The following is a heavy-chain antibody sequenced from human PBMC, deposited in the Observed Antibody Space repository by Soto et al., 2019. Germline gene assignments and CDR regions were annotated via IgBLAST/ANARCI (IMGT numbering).Heavy chain of an antibody. Sequence: EVQLVESGGGLVQPGGSLRLSCAASGFTFSSYSMNWVHQAPGKGLEWVSYISSSSSTIYYADSVKGRFTISRDNAKNSLYLQMNSLRAEDTAVYYCARGEGGIAARPHYMDVWGKGTTVTVSS. CDR1: GFTFSSYS. J-gene: IGHJ6*03. D-gene: IGHD6-6*01. CDR3: ARGEGGIAARPHYMDV. CDR2: ISSSSSTI. V-gene: IGHV3-48*01.